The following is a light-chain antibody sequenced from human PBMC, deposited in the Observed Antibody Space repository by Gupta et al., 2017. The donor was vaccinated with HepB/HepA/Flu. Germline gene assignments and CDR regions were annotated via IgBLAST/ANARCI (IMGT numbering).Light chain of an antibody. Sequence: DIQMTQSPSSLSASVGDRVTIPCRASQSISSYLNWYQQKPGKAPKLLIYAASSLQSGVPSRFSGSGSGTDFTLTISSLQPEDFATYYFQQSYSTWTFGQGTKVEIK. CDR1: QSISSY. CDR3: QQSYSTWT. CDR2: AAS. J-gene: IGKJ1*01. V-gene: IGKV1-39*01.